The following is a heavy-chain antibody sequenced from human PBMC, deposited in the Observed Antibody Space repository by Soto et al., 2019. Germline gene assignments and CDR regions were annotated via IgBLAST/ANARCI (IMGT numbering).Heavy chain of an antibody. CDR2: INPRNGDK. CDR3: ARGEVTRIELMDV. V-gene: IGHV1-2*02. D-gene: IGHD2-21*02. J-gene: IGHJ6*02. CDR1: GYTFVDHY. Sequence: ASVKVSCKTSGYTFVDHYLYWVRQAPGQGLEWMGWINPRNGDKKYAQKFQGRVTMIRDTIITTTYMDLSALTSDDTAVYYCARGEVTRIELMDVWGPGTTVTVSS.